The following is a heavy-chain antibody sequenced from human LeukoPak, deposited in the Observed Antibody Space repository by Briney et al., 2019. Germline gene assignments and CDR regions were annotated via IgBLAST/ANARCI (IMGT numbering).Heavy chain of an antibody. J-gene: IGHJ3*02. CDR2: IYTSGST. CDR3: ARDDSSAYLDAFDI. D-gene: IGHD3-22*01. Sequence: SETLPLTCTVSGGSISSYYWSWIRQPAGKGLEWIGRIYTSGSTNYNPSLKSRVTMSVDTSKNQFSLKLSSVTAADTAVYYCARDDSSAYLDAFDIWGQGTMVTVSS. V-gene: IGHV4-4*07. CDR1: GGSISSYY.